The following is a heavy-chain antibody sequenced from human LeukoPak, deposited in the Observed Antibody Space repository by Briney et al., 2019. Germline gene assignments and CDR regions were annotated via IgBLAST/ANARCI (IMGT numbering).Heavy chain of an antibody. CDR2: IYYSGST. J-gene: IGHJ4*02. V-gene: IGHV4-59*12. CDR1: GGSISSYY. D-gene: IGHD3-10*01. Sequence: SETLSLTCTVSGGSISSYYWSWIRQPPGKGLEWIGYIYYSGSTNYNPSLKSRVTISVDTSKNQFSLKLSSVTAADTAVYYCARELLWFGELSYFDYWGQGTLVTVSS. CDR3: ARELLWFGELSYFDY.